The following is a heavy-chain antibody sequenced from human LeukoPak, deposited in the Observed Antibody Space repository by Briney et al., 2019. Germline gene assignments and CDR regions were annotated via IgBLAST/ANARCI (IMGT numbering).Heavy chain of an antibody. Sequence: GASVKVSCKASGYTFTSYGISWVRQAPGQGLEWMGWISAYNGNTNYAQKLQGRVTMTTDTSTSTAYMELRSLRSDDTAVYYCGRAHYGSGIYYGMDVWGQGTTVTVSS. D-gene: IGHD3-10*01. V-gene: IGHV1-18*01. CDR3: GRAHYGSGIYYGMDV. CDR1: GYTFTSYG. CDR2: ISAYNGNT. J-gene: IGHJ6*02.